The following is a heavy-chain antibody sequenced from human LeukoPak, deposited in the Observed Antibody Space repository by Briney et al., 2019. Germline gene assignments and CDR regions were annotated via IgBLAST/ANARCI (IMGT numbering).Heavy chain of an antibody. V-gene: IGHV1-69*04. J-gene: IGHJ6*02. CDR2: IIPILGIA. CDR3: ARDRMDV. Sequence: ASVKVSCKVSGYTLTELSMHWVRQAPGKGLEWMGRIIPILGIANYAQKFQGRVTITADKSTSTAYMELSSLRSEDTAVYYCARDRMDVWGQGTTVTVSS. CDR1: GYTLTELS.